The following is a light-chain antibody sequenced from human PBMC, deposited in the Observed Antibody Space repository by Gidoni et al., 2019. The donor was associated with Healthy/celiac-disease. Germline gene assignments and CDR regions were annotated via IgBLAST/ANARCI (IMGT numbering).Light chain of an antibody. CDR3: QQPQGYT. Sequence: EIVLTQSPATLSLSPGERATLSCRASQSVSSYLAWYQQKPGQAPRLLIYDASNRATGIPARFSGSGSGTDFTLTISSLEPEDFAVYDCQQPQGYTFGQGTKLEIK. J-gene: IGKJ2*01. V-gene: IGKV3-11*01. CDR1: QSVSSY. CDR2: DAS.